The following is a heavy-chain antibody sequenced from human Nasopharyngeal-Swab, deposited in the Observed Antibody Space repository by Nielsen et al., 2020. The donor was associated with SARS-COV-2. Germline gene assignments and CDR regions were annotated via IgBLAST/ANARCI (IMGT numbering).Heavy chain of an antibody. CDR3: ARLKGDSGYSYGYYLRNWFDP. D-gene: IGHD5-18*01. CDR2: IYYSGST. J-gene: IGHJ5*02. V-gene: IGHV4-39*01. Sequence: RRQCPGEGLDRIGSIYYSGSTYYNPSLKSRVTISVDTSKNQFSLKLSSVTAADTAVYYCARLKGDSGYSYGYYLRNWFDPWGQGTLVTVSS.